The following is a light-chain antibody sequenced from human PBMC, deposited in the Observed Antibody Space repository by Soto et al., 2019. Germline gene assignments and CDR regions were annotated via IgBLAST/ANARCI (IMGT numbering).Light chain of an antibody. CDR1: QRVSSNY. Sequence: EIVLTQSPGTLSLSPGERATLSCRASQRVSSNYLAWYQQKPGQAPRLLIYDASSRATGIPDRFSGSGSETDFTLTISRLEPEDFAVYYCQQYGSSPWTFGQGTKVEIK. CDR2: DAS. V-gene: IGKV3-20*01. CDR3: QQYGSSPWT. J-gene: IGKJ1*01.